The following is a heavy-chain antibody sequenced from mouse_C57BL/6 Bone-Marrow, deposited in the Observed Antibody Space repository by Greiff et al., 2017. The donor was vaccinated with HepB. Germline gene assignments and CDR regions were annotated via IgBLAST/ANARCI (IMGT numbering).Heavy chain of an antibody. CDR1: GFTFSSYA. CDR3: ARDQITTVVYWYVDV. V-gene: IGHV5-4*01. D-gene: IGHD1-1*01. CDR2: ISDGGSYT. Sequence: EVQLVESGGGLVKPGGSLKLSCAASGFTFSSYAMSWVRQTPEKRLEWVATISDGGSYTYYPDNVKGRFTISRDNAKNNLYLQMSHLKSEDTAMYYCARDQITTVVYWYVDVWGTGTTVTVSS. J-gene: IGHJ1*03.